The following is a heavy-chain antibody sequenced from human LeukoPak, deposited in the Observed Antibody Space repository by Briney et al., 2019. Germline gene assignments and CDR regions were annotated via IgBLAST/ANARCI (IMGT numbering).Heavy chain of an antibody. CDR1: GYTFTGYY. D-gene: IGHD2-15*01. V-gene: IGHV1-2*02. CDR3: ARRPYCSGGSCLHDPFDY. J-gene: IGHJ4*02. Sequence: ASVKVSCKASGYTFTGYYMHWVRQAPGQGLEWMGWINPNSGGTNYAQKLQGRVTMTTDTSTSTAYMELRSLRSDDTAVYYCARRPYCSGGSCLHDPFDYWGQGTLVTVSS. CDR2: INPNSGGT.